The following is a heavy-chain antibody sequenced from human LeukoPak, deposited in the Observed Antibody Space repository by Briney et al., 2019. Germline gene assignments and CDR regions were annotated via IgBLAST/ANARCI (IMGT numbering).Heavy chain of an antibody. Sequence: ASVKVSCKVSGSTFTDYCMRWVQQAPGKGLEWMGLVDPEDGETIYAEKFQGRVTITADTSTDTAYMGLSSLRSEDTAVYYCATPGPSRGLGYCSRTSCYNVWGKGTTVTVSS. CDR2: VDPEDGET. D-gene: IGHD2-2*02. J-gene: IGHJ6*03. V-gene: IGHV1-69-2*01. CDR3: ATPGPSRGLGYCSRTSCYNV. CDR1: GSTFTDYC.